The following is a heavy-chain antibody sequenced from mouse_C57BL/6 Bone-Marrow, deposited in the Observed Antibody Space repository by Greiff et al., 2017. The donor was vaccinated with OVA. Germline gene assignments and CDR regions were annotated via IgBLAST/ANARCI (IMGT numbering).Heavy chain of an antibody. CDR1: GYTFTDYE. CDR2: IDPETGGT. J-gene: IGHJ4*01. V-gene: IGHV1-15*01. D-gene: IGHD2-5*01. Sequence: QVHVQQSGAELVRPGASVTLSCKASGYTFTDYEMNWVKQTPVHGLEWIGAIDPETGGTAYNQKFKGKAILTADKSSSTAYMELRSLTSEDSAVYYCTRGDSNYYAMDYGGQGTSVTVSA. CDR3: TRGDSNYYAMDY.